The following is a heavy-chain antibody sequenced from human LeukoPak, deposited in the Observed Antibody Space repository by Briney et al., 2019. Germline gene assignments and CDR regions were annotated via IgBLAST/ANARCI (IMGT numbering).Heavy chain of an antibody. CDR3: ARDRTVEPLDY. D-gene: IGHD4-23*01. Sequence: GGSLRLSCAASGFTFSSYAMSWVRQAPGKGLEWVSAISGSGGSTYYADSVKGRFTISRDNAKNTLYLQMNSLRAEDTAVYYCARDRTVEPLDYWGQGTLVTVSS. CDR1: GFTFSSYA. V-gene: IGHV3-23*01. J-gene: IGHJ4*02. CDR2: ISGSGGST.